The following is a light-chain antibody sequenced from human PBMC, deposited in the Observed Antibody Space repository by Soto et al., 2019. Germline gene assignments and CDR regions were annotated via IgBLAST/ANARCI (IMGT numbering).Light chain of an antibody. J-gene: IGLJ2*01. CDR3: SLYGGRNSVI. CDR1: NSDVGLYNF. CDR2: EVT. Sequence: QSALTQPPSASGSPGQSVTISCTGTNSDVGLYNFVSWYQQHPGNAPKLMIYEVTKRPSGVPDRFSGSKSGNTASLTVSGLKAEDEADYYCSLYGGRNSVIFGGGTKLTVL. V-gene: IGLV2-8*01.